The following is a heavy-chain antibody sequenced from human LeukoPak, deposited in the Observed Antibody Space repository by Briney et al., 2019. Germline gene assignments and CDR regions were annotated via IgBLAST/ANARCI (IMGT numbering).Heavy chain of an antibody. Sequence: GGSLRLSCAASGFTFSSYGMHWVRQAPGKGLEWVAFIRYDGSNKYYADSVKGRFTISRDNSKNTLYLQMNSLRAEDTAVYYCAKDARRVRYSDAFDIWGQGTMVTVSS. CDR3: AKDARRVRYSDAFDI. D-gene: IGHD3-9*01. J-gene: IGHJ3*02. CDR2: IRYDGSNK. V-gene: IGHV3-30*02. CDR1: GFTFSSYG.